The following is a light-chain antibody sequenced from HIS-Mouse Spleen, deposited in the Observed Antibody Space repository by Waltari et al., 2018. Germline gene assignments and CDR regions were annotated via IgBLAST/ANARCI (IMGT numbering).Light chain of an antibody. V-gene: IGLV2-23*01. J-gene: IGLJ3*02. Sequence: QSALTQPASVSGSPGQSITISCTGTSSDVGSYNLVSCYQQHPAKAPKLMIYEDSKRPSGVSNRFSGSKSGNTASLTISGLQAEDEADYYCCSYAGSSTYWVFGGGTKLTVL. CDR2: EDS. CDR3: CSYAGSSTYWV. CDR1: SSDVGSYNL.